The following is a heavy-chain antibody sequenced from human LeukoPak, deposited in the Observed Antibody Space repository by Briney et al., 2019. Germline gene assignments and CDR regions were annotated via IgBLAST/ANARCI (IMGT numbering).Heavy chain of an antibody. CDR1: GGSFSGYY. V-gene: IGHV4-34*01. J-gene: IGHJ4*02. CDR2: INHSGST. CDR3: ARGSPFDY. Sequence: SETLSLTCAVYGGSFSGYYWSWIRQPPGKGLEWIGEINHSGSTNYNPSLKSRVTISVDTSKNQFSLKLSSVTAADTAVYYCARGSPFDYWGQGTLVTVSS.